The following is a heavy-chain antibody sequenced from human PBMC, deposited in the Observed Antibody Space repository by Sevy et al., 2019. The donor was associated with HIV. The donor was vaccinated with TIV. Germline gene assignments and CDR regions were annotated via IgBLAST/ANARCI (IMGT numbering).Heavy chain of an antibody. CDR1: GGSISAYH. J-gene: IGHJ5*02. D-gene: IGHD5-12*01. CDR3: ARAPPVRSGDDSLNWFAP. CDR2: IHYTGST. Sequence: SETLSLTCTVSGGSISAYHWSWIRQPPGKGLEWIGYIHYTGSTKYNHSLESRVTISVDTSKNQFSLKLSSVTAADTAVYYCARAPPVRSGDDSLNWFAPWGQGTLVTVSS. V-gene: IGHV4-59*01.